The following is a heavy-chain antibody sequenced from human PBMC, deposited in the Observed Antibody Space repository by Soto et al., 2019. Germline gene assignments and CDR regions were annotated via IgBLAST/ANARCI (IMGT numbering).Heavy chain of an antibody. CDR2: IIPIFGTA. D-gene: IGHD6-13*01. J-gene: IGHJ4*02. CDR1: GGTFSSYA. V-gene: IGHV1-69*13. CDR3: ARDRFEAAAGTTFDY. Sequence: SVKVSCKASGGTFSSYAISWVRQAPGQGLEWMGGIIPIFGTANYAQKFQGRVTITADESTSTAYMELSSLRSEDTAVYYCARDRFEAAAGTTFDYWGQGTLVTVSS.